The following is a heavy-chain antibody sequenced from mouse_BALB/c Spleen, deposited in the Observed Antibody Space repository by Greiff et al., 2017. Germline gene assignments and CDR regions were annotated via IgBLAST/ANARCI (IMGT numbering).Heavy chain of an antibody. V-gene: IGHV10-1*02. CDR3: VRQNYYGSVDY. J-gene: IGHJ2*01. Sequence: GGGLVQPKGSLKLSCAASGFTFNTYAMNWVRQAPGKGLEWVARIRSKSNNYATYYADSVKDRFTISRDDSQSMLYLQMNNLKTEDTAMYYCVRQNYYGSVDYWGQGTTLTVSS. CDR1: GFTFNTYA. CDR2: IRSKSNNYAT. D-gene: IGHD1-1*01.